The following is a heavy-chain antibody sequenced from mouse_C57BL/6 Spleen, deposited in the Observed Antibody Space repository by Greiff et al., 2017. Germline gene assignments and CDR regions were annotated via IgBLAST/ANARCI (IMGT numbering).Heavy chain of an antibody. CDR1: GFTFSSYA. CDR3: TRAVYDYDDYFDY. CDR2: ISSGGDYI. D-gene: IGHD2-4*01. J-gene: IGHJ2*01. V-gene: IGHV5-9-1*02. Sequence: EVKLEESGEGLVKPGGSLKLSCAASGFTFSSYAMSWVRQTPEKRLEWVAYISSGGDYIYYADTVKGRFTISRDNARNTLYLQMSSLKSEDTAMYYGTRAVYDYDDYFDYWGQGTTLTVSS.